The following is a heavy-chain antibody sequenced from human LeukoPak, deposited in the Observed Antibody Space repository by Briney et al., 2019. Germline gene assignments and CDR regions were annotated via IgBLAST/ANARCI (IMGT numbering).Heavy chain of an antibody. J-gene: IGHJ4*02. CDR1: GGSISSSSNY. CDR3: ARESLDTATIY. CDR2: IYYSGST. D-gene: IGHD5-18*01. V-gene: IGHV4-39*02. Sequence: SETLPLTCTVSGGSISSSSNYWGWIRQPPGKGLEWIGRIYYSGSTYYNPSLKSRVTISVDTSKNQFSLKLSSVTAADTAVYYCARESLDTATIYWGQGTLVTVSS.